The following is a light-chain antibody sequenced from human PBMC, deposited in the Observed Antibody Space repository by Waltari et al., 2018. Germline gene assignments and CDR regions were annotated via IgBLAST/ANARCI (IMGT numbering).Light chain of an antibody. CDR1: SSNIGNNR. CDR2: YDD. Sequence: QSVLTQPPSVSDAPGQRVTIVCSGSSSNIGNNRVNWYQQFPGKSPKLLINYDDLLPSGVSDRFSGSKSGSSASLAISGLQSEDEADYYCAAWDDSRSSYVFGSGTKVTVL. J-gene: IGLJ1*01. CDR3: AAWDDSRSSYV. V-gene: IGLV1-36*01.